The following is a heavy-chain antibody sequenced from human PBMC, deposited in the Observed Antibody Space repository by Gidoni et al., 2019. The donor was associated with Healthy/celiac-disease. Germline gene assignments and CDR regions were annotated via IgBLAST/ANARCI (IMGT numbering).Heavy chain of an antibody. Sequence: EVQLLESGGGLVQPGGSLRLSCAASGFTFSSYAISWVRQAPGKGLEWVSAISGSGGSTYYADSVKGRFTISRDNSKNTLYLQMNSLRAEDTAVYYCAKDSLVVVVAATRGYAFDIWGQGTMVTVSS. CDR3: AKDSLVVVVAATRGYAFDI. CDR1: GFTFSSYA. J-gene: IGHJ3*02. CDR2: ISGSGGST. D-gene: IGHD2-15*01. V-gene: IGHV3-23*01.